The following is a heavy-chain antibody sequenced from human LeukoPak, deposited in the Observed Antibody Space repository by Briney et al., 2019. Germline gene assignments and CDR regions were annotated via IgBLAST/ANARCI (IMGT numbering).Heavy chain of an antibody. CDR3: ARGGSIAARPIDY. Sequence: GGSLRLSCAASGFTFSSYAMHWVRQAPGKGLEYVSAISSNGGSTYYANSVKGRFTISRDNSKNTVFLQMGSLRAEDMAVYYCARGGSIAARPIDYWGQGTLVTVSS. J-gene: IGHJ4*02. CDR1: GFTFSSYA. D-gene: IGHD6-6*01. V-gene: IGHV3-64*01. CDR2: ISSNGGST.